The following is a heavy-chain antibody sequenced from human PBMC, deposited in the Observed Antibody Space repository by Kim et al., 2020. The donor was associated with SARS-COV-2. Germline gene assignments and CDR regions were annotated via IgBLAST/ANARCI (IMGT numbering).Heavy chain of an antibody. CDR1: GFTFSSYE. J-gene: IGHJ6*02. V-gene: IGHV3-48*03. CDR3: ARYRAAAGSSLFYYYYGKVV. D-gene: IGHD6-13*01. CDR2: ISSSGDTI. Sequence: GGSLRLSCAASGFTFSSYEMNWVRQAPGKGLEWVSYISSSGDTITSDYAVKGRFTISSDNAKNSLKLQMNSLRPENTAADYCARYRAAAGSSLFYYYYGKVVWGQGTTVTVSS.